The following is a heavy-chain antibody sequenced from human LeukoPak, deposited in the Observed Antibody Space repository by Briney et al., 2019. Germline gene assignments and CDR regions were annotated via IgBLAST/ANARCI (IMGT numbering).Heavy chain of an antibody. J-gene: IGHJ4*02. CDR2: ISGSGGST. Sequence: GGSLRLSCAASGFTFSSYAMSWVRQAPGKGLEWVSAISGSGGSTYYADSVKGRFTISRDNSRNTLYLQMNSLRAEDTAVYYCAKRGSSWYGSDYWGQGTLVTVSS. CDR3: AKRGSSWYGSDY. V-gene: IGHV3-23*01. D-gene: IGHD6-13*01. CDR1: GFTFSSYA.